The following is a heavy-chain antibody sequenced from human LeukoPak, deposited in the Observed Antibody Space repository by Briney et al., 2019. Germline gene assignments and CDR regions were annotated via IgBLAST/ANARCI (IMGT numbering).Heavy chain of an antibody. CDR3: ARASKWFGDDY. J-gene: IGHJ4*02. CDR2: INHSGST. Sequence: PSETLSLTCVVYGGSFSGYYWSWIRQPPGKGLERIGEINHSGSTNYNPSLKSRVTISVDTSKNQFSLKLSSVTAADTAVYYCARASKWFGDDYWGQGTLVTVSS. CDR1: GGSFSGYY. D-gene: IGHD3-10*01. V-gene: IGHV4-34*01.